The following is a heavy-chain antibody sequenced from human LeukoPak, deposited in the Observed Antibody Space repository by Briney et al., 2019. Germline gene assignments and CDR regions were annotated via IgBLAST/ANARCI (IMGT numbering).Heavy chain of an antibody. CDR1: GYTFTGYY. CDR3: ARGRRDCSSTSCSYYFDY. Sequence: SVKVSCKASGYTFTGYYMHWVRQAPGQGLEWMGWINPNSGGTNYAQKFQGRVTMTRDTSISTAYMELSRLRSDDTAVYYCARGRRDCSSTSCSYYFDYWGQGTLVTVSS. V-gene: IGHV1-2*02. CDR2: INPNSGGT. D-gene: IGHD2-2*01. J-gene: IGHJ4*02.